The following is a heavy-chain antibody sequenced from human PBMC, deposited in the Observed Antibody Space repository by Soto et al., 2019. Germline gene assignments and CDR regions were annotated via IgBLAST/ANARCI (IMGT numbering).Heavy chain of an antibody. V-gene: IGHV4-59*11. CDR3: ARDLWGYCGTDCYPLDV. CDR1: GGSSGEHD. D-gene: IGHD2-21*02. Sequence: SQTMPLTCTVSGGSSGEHDLSWIRPPTGKGLEWIGYMYNTGSTVYNPSFKSRVTISVDTSKNQFSLKLNSVTAADTAVYYCARDLWGYCGTDCYPLDVWGQGTTVTVSS. CDR2: MYNTGST. J-gene: IGHJ6*02.